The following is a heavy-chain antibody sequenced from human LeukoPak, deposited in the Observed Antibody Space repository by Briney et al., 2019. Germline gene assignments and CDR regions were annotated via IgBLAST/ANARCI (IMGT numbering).Heavy chain of an antibody. CDR1: GYSFTSYW. J-gene: IGHJ3*02. CDR2: IYPGDSDT. V-gene: IGHV5-51*01. Sequence: GESLKISCKGSGYSFTSYWIGWVRQMPGKGLEWMGIIYPGDSDTRYSPSFQGQVTISADKSISTAYLQWSSLKASDTAMYYCARQGLGTYYYGSGKSGNAFDIWAKGQWSPSLQ. D-gene: IGHD3-10*01. CDR3: ARQGLGTYYYGSGKSGNAFDI.